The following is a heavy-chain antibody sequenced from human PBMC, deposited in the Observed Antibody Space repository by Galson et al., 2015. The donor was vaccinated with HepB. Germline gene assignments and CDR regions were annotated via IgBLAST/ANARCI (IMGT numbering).Heavy chain of an antibody. D-gene: IGHD3-3*01. V-gene: IGHV7-4-1*02. CDR1: GYTFTSYA. Sequence: SVKVSCKASGYTFTSYAMNWVRQAPGQGLEWMGWINTNTGNPTYAQGFTGRFVFSLDTSVSTAYLQISSLKAEDTAVYYCARDNTIFGVVITNFDYWGQGTLVTVSS. CDR3: ARDNTIFGVVITNFDY. CDR2: INTNTGNP. J-gene: IGHJ4*02.